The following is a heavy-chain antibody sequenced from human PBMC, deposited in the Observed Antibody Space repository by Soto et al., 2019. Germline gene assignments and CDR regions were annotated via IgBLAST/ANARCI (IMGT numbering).Heavy chain of an antibody. D-gene: IGHD3-10*01. CDR2: IDPSDSYT. Sequence: PGASLKISCQGSGYSFTSYWISWVRQMPGKGLEWMGRIDPSDSYTNYSPSFQGHVTISADKSISTAYLQWSSLKASDTAMYYCARVVRGVIWRWYYGMDVWGQGTTVTVSS. CDR1: GYSFTSYW. V-gene: IGHV5-10-1*01. J-gene: IGHJ6*02. CDR3: ARVVRGVIWRWYYGMDV.